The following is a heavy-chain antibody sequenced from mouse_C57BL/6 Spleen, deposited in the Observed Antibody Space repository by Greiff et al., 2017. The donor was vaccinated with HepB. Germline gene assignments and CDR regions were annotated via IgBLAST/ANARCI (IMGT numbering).Heavy chain of an antibody. D-gene: IGHD2-4*01. V-gene: IGHV1-18*01. CDR1: GYTFTDYN. Sequence: VQLKESGPELVKPGASVKIPCKASGYTFTDYNMDWVKQSHGKSLEWIGDINPNNGGTIYNQKFKGKATLTVDKSSSTAYMELRSLTSEDTAVYYCAREGIYYDYDVWFAYWGQGTLVTVSA. J-gene: IGHJ3*01. CDR2: INPNNGGT. CDR3: AREGIYYDYDVWFAY.